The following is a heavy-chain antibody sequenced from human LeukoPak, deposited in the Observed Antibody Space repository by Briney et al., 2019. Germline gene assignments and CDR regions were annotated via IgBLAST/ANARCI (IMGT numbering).Heavy chain of an antibody. CDR2: ISGSGCST. D-gene: IGHD2-21*01. J-gene: IGHJ3*02. CDR1: GFTFSSYA. CDR3: AKAPTLYIVVVPDAFDI. V-gene: IGHV3-23*01. Sequence: GGSLRLSCAASGFTFSSYAMSWVRQAPGKGLEWVSSISGSGCSTYYADSVKGRFTISRDNSKNTLYLQMNSLRAEDTAVYYCAKAPTLYIVVVPDAFDIWGQGTMVTVSS.